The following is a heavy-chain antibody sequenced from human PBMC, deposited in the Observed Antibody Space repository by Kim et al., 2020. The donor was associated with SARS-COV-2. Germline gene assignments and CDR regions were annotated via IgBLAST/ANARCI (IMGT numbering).Heavy chain of an antibody. Sequence: RGRFTSSRDNSKNTLYLQMNSLRAEDTAVYYCFSTIFGVVITNHFVPFDYWGQGTLVTVSS. J-gene: IGHJ4*02. D-gene: IGHD3-3*01. V-gene: IGHV3-23*01. CDR3: FSTIFGVVITNHFVPFDY.